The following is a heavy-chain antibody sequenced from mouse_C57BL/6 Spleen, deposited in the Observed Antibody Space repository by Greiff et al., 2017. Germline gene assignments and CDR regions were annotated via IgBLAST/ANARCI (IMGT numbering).Heavy chain of an antibody. Sequence: EVKVEESGEGLVKPGGSLKLSCAASGFTFTSYAMSWVRQTPEKRLEWVGYISSGGDYIYYADTVKGRFTISRDNASNTQYLQMSSLKSEDTAMYYCTRDRGAYYSNYDDMGCWGQRTTVTVSS. CDR3: TRDRGAYYSNYDDMGC. J-gene: IGHJ4*01. CDR1: GFTFTSYA. D-gene: IGHD2-5*01. V-gene: IGHV5-9-1*02. CDR2: ISSGGDYI.